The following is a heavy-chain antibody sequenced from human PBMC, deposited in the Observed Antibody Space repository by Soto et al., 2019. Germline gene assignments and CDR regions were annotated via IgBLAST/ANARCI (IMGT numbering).Heavy chain of an antibody. CDR2: ISSSSSYI. D-gene: IGHD4-17*01. CDR3: ASRVDLRWRESHGMDV. V-gene: IGHV3-21*01. Sequence: PGGSLRLSCAASGFTFSSYSMNWVHQAPGKGLEWVSSISSSSSYIYYADSVKGRFTISRDNAKNSLYLQMNSLRAEDTAVYYCASRVDLRWRESHGMDVWGQGSTVTVSS. J-gene: IGHJ6*02. CDR1: GFTFSSYS.